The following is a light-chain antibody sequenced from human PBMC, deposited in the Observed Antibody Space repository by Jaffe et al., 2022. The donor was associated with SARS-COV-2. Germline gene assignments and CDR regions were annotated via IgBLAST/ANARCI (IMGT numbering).Light chain of an antibody. J-gene: IGKJ4*01. CDR2: EAS. CDR1: QSVSSF. CDR3: QHRSNWPLT. V-gene: IGKV3-11*01. Sequence: EIVLTQSPATLSLSPGERATLSCRTSQSVSSFLAWYQQKPGQVPRLLIYEASNRASGIPARFSGSGSGTDFTLTISSLEPEDSAVYYCQHRSNWPLTFGGGTKVEI.